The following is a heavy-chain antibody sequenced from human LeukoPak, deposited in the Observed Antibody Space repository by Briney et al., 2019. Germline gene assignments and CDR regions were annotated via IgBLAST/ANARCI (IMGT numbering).Heavy chain of an antibody. D-gene: IGHD3-3*01. J-gene: IGHJ4*02. V-gene: IGHV4-59*08. CDR3: ARPSGITIFGVVSQFDY. CDR2: IYYSGST. Sequence: PSETLPLTCTVSGASISSNYWSWIRQPPGKGLEWIGYIYYSGSTNYNPSLKSRVTISVDTSKNQFSLKLSSVTAADTAVYYCARPSGITIFGVVSQFDYWGQGTLVTVSS. CDR1: GASISSNY.